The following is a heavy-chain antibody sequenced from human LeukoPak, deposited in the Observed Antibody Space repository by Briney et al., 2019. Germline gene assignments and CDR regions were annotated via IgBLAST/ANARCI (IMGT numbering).Heavy chain of an antibody. CDR2: INHSGST. J-gene: IGHJ4*02. D-gene: IGHD3-22*01. Sequence: KPSETLSLTCAVYGGSFSGYYWSWIRQPPGKGLEWIGEINHSGSTNYNPSLKSRVTISVDTSKNQFSLKLSSVTAADTAVYYCASKARGRHYDSSGYFYWGQGTLVTVSS. CDR3: ASKARGRHYDSSGYFY. CDR1: GGSFSGYY. V-gene: IGHV4-34*01.